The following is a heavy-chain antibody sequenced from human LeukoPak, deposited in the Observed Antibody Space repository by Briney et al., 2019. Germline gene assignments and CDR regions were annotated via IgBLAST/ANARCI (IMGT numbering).Heavy chain of an antibody. J-gene: IGHJ6*02. CDR2: IYYSGST. D-gene: IGHD6-19*01. CDR3: ARTPGWNYYYGMDV. V-gene: IGHV4-59*01. CDR1: GGSISSYY. Sequence: SETLSLTCTVSGGSISSYYWSWIRQPPGKGLEWLGYIYYSGSTNYNPSLKSRVTISVDTSKNQFSLKLSSVTAADTAVYYCARTPGWNYYYGMDVWGQGTTVTVSS.